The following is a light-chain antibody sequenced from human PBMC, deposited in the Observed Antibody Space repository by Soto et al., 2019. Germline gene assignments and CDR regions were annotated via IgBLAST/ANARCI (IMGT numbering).Light chain of an antibody. CDR1: QSVSSSY. CDR2: GAS. Sequence: EIVLTQSPGTLSLSPGERATLSCRASQSVSSSYLAWYQQKPGQAPRLLIYGASSRATGIPDRFSGSGSGTDFTLTISRLEPEDFGVYYCHQYGSSQFTFGPGTKVEIQ. V-gene: IGKV3-20*01. CDR3: HQYGSSQFT. J-gene: IGKJ3*01.